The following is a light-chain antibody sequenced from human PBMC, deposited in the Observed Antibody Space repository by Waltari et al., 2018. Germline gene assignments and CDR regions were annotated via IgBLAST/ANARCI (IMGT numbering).Light chain of an antibody. CDR2: TLS. Sequence: DIVMTQTPLSLPVTPGEPASISCRSSQSLLDSDDGNTYLDWYLQKPGQSPQLLIYTLSYRASGVPDRFSGSASGTNFTLTIDSLQPEDFATYYCQQSWHNPPTFGQGTRLDI. V-gene: IGKV2-40*01. CDR3: QQSWHNPPT. CDR1: QSLLDSDDGNTY. J-gene: IGKJ5*01.